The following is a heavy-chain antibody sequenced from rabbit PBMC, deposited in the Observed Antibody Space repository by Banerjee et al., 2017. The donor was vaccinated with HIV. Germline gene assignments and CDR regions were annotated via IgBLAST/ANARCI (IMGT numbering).Heavy chain of an antibody. J-gene: IGHJ4*01. CDR2: IDGGSSGIT. CDR3: ARDVGGDYDYLNL. V-gene: IGHV1S40*01. CDR1: GFTFSSSYW. Sequence: QSLEESGGDLVKPGASLALTCTASGFTFSSSYWICWVRQAPGKGLEWIGCIDGGSSGITYYASWAKGRFTISKTSSTTVTLQMTSLTAADTATYFCARDVGGDYDYLNLWGQGTLVTVS. D-gene: IGHD2-1*01.